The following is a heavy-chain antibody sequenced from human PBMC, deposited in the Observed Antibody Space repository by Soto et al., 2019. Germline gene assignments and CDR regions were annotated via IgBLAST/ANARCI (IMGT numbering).Heavy chain of an antibody. J-gene: IGHJ4*02. V-gene: IGHV3-9*01. D-gene: IGHD3-3*01. CDR1: GFTFDDYA. Sequence: GGSLRLSCAASGFTFDDYAMHWVRQAPGKGLEWVSGISWNSGSIGYADSVKGRFTISRDNAKNSLYLQMNSLRAEDTALYYCAKDSSYYDFWSGPIYYWGQGTLVTVSS. CDR2: ISWNSGSI. CDR3: AKDSSYYDFWSGPIYY.